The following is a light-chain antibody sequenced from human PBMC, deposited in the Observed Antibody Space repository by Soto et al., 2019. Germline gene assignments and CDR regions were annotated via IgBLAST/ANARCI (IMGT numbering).Light chain of an antibody. V-gene: IGLV2-14*03. CDR2: EVS. Sequence: QSVLTQPASVSGSPGQSSTISCTGTSSDIGAYNYVSWYQQHPGKAPKVIIFEVSNRPSGVSNRFSGSKSGNTASLTISGLQPEDEADYHCSSYTGGNTYWIFGGGTKLTVL. CDR3: SSYTGGNTYWI. CDR1: SSDIGAYNY. J-gene: IGLJ3*02.